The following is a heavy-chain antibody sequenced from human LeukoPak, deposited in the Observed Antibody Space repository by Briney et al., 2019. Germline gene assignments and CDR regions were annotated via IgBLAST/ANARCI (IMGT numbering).Heavy chain of an antibody. V-gene: IGHV1-24*01. J-gene: IGHJ4*02. Sequence: ASVKVSCKVSGYTLTELSMHWVRQAPGKGLEWMGGFDPEDDETIYAQKFQGRVTMTEDTSTDTAYMELSSLRSEDTAVYYCATPQPKNYYDTSGYYYDFDYWGQGTLVTVSS. CDR2: FDPEDDET. CDR1: GYTLTELS. D-gene: IGHD3-22*01. CDR3: ATPQPKNYYDTSGYYYDFDY.